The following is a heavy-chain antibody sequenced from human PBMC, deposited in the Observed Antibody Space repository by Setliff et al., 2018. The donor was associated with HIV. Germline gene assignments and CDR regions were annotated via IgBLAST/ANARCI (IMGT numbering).Heavy chain of an antibody. V-gene: IGHV1-69*06. D-gene: IGHD6-19*01. CDR1: GGSFRNYA. Sequence: SVKISCKASGGSFRNYALNWVRQAPGQGLEWMGGIIPLLGTPNYAHKFQGRVTITADKYSSTVYMELSSLRSEDSAVFYCARDRSGIAVAAPDAFDVWGQGTMVTVSS. CDR3: ARDRSGIAVAAPDAFDV. CDR2: IIPLLGTP. J-gene: IGHJ3*01.